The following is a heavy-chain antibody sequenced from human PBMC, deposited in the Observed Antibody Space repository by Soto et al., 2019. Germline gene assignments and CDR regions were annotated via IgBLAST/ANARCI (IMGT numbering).Heavy chain of an antibody. CDR2: IKQDGSEK. D-gene: IGHD6-19*01. CDR3: ARESSSGWYFFDY. Sequence: GGSLRLSCVASGFIFSSHWMSWARQAPGKGLEWVANIKQDGSEKYYVDSVKGRFTISRDNAKNSLYLQVSSLRAEDTAVYYCARESSSGWYFFDYWGQGTLVTVSS. CDR1: GFIFSSHW. J-gene: IGHJ4*02. V-gene: IGHV3-7*03.